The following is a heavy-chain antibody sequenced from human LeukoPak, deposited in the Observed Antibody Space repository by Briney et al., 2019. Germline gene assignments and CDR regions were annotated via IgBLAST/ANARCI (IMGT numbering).Heavy chain of an antibody. D-gene: IGHD1-26*01. V-gene: IGHV1-8*01. Sequence: ASVKVSCKASGYTFTSYDINWVRQATGQGLEWMGWMNPNSGNTGYAQKFQGRVTMTRNTSISTAYMELSSLRSEDTAVYYCARGRFTSPGSYQLEFDYWGQGTLVTVSS. CDR3: ARGRFTSPGSYQLEFDY. CDR2: MNPNSGNT. CDR1: GYTFTSYD. J-gene: IGHJ4*02.